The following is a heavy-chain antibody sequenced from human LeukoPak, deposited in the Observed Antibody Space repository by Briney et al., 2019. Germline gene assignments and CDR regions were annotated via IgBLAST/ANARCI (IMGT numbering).Heavy chain of an antibody. CDR3: ARDGTLSSGDAFDI. V-gene: IGHV4-38-2*02. D-gene: IGHD3-22*01. J-gene: IGHJ3*02. CDR2: IYHRGST. CDR1: AYSISGGYN. Sequence: PQTLSLTCTVSAYSISGGYNGGWIRHPPGKGLEWIGSIYHRGSTYYNPSLESRVTISVDTSKNQFSLKLTSVTAADTAVYYCARDGTLSSGDAFDIWGQGTMVTVSS.